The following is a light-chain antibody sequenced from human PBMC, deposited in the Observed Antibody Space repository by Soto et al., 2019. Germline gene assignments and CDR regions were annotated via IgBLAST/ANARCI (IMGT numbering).Light chain of an antibody. Sequence: EIVMTQSPATLSVSPGERVTPSCRASQSISSNLAWYQQKPGQAPRVVIYAASTRATGVPARFSGSGSGTEFTLTISSLQSEDFAIYYCQQYNNWPPFTFGRGTRVDL. CDR1: QSISSN. J-gene: IGKJ3*01. CDR3: QQYNNWPPFT. V-gene: IGKV3-15*01. CDR2: AAS.